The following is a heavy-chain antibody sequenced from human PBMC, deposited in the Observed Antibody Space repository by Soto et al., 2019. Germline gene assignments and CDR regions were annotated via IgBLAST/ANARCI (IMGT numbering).Heavy chain of an antibody. J-gene: IGHJ5*02. CDR3: ARVGYLFGELQA. D-gene: IGHD3-10*02. CDR2: ISSSSSYI. Sequence: GGSLRLSCAASGFTFSSYSMNWVRQAPGKGLEWVSSISSSSSYIYYADSVKGRFTISRDNAKNSLYLQMNSLRAEDTAVYYCARVGYLFGELQAWGQGTLVTVSS. V-gene: IGHV3-21*01. CDR1: GFTFSSYS.